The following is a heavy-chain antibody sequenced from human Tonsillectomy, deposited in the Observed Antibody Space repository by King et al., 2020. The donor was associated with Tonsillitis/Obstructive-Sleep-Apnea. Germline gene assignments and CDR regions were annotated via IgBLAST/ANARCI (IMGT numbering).Heavy chain of an antibody. Sequence: VQLVESGGGVVQPGRSLRLSCAASGFTFSSYGMHWVRQAPGKGLEWVALILYDGSNQYYADSVKGRFAISRDDSKNTLYLQMNRLRVEDTAVYYCVKDDSSGYYYVDYWGQGTLVTVSS. D-gene: IGHD3-22*01. V-gene: IGHV3-30*18. J-gene: IGHJ4*02. CDR2: ILYDGSNQ. CDR1: GFTFSSYG. CDR3: VKDDSSGYYYVDY.